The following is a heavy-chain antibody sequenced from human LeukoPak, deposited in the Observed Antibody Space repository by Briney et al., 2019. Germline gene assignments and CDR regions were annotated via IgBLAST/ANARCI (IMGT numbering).Heavy chain of an antibody. CDR2: IYSSGST. D-gene: IGHD4-23*01. CDR1: GGSISGYY. J-gene: IGHJ3*02. V-gene: IGHV4-59*08. Sequence: SETLSLTCSVSGGSISGYYWTWIRQSPGKGLEWIGYIYSSGSTDYNPALKGRATISLDTSKNQFSLRLSSVTAADTAIYYCARADLHGGNPFDCFDIWGQGTMLTVSS. CDR3: ARADLHGGNPFDCFDI.